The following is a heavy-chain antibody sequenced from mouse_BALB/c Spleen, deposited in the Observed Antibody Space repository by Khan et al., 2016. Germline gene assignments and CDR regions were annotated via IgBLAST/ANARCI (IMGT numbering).Heavy chain of an antibody. V-gene: IGHV2-9*02. CDR3: ASYYYDSRRMDY. CDR1: GFSLTSYG. D-gene: IGHD1-1*01. CDR2: IWAGGST. J-gene: IGHJ4*01. Sequence: QVQLKESGPGLVAPSQSLSITCTVSGFSLTSYGVHWVRQPPGKGLEWLGVIWAGGSTNYNSALMSRLSISKDNSKSQVFLKMNSLQTDDTAMYYCASYYYDSRRMDYWGQGTSVTVSS.